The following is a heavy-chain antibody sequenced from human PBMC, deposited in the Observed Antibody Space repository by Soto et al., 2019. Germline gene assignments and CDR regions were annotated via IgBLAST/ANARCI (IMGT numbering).Heavy chain of an antibody. V-gene: IGHV1-69*13. CDR2: IIPIFGTA. J-gene: IGHJ5*02. CDR1: GGTFSSYA. Sequence: SVKVSCKASGGTFSSYAISWVRQAPGQGLEWMGGIIPIFGTANYAQKFQGRVTITADESTSTAYMELSSLRSDDTAVYYCARVGGCSGGSCYSGIGWFDPWGQGTLVTVSS. D-gene: IGHD2-15*01. CDR3: ARVGGCSGGSCYSGIGWFDP.